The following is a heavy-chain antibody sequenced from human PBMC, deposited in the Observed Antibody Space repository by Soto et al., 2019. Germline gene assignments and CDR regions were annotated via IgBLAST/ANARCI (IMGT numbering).Heavy chain of an antibody. CDR3: ARLRGYSYGFDY. CDR1: GGTFSSYA. V-gene: IGHV1-69*13. CDR2: IIPIFGTA. D-gene: IGHD5-18*01. Sequence: SVKVSCKASGGTFSSYAISWVRQAPGQGLEWMGGIIPIFGTANYAQKFQGRVTITADESTSTAYMELSSLRSEDTAVYYCARLRGYSYGFDYWGQGTLVTVSS. J-gene: IGHJ4*02.